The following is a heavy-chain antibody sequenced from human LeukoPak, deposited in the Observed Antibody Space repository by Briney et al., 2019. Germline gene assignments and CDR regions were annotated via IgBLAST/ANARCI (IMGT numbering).Heavy chain of an antibody. CDR3: ARNFLERLIDY. CDR1: GYTFTSYG. Sequence: ASVKVSCKTSGYTFTSYGITWVRQAPGQGLEWMGWISGYNGNTKYAQKLQGRVTMPTDTSTSTAYMELRGLRADDTAVYYCARNFLERLIDYWGQGTLVTVSS. J-gene: IGHJ4*02. V-gene: IGHV1-18*01. CDR2: ISGYNGNT. D-gene: IGHD3-3*01.